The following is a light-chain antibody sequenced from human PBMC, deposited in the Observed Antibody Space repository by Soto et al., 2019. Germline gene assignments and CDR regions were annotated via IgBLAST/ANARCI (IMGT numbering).Light chain of an antibody. V-gene: IGLV2-8*01. CDR2: EVN. Sequence: QSVLTQPPSASGSPGQSVTISCTGTSSDVGGYKYVSWYQQHPGKAPKLVIYEVNKRPSGVPDRFSGSKSDDTASLTVSGLQTEDEAVYYCSSYAGNNNNIFGTGTKLTVL. J-gene: IGLJ1*01. CDR3: SSYAGNNNNI. CDR1: SSDVGGYKY.